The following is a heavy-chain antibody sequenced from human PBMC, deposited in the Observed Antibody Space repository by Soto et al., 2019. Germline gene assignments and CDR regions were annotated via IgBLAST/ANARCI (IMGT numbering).Heavy chain of an antibody. CDR3: VKGPYYDILTGDFDY. Sequence: GGSLRLSCAASGFTFSSYGMHWVRQAPGKGLEWVAVIWYDGSNKYYADSVKGRFTISRDSSKNTLYLQMNSLRAEDTALYYCVKGPYYDILTGDFDYWGQGTLVTVSS. D-gene: IGHD3-9*01. J-gene: IGHJ4*02. CDR2: IWYDGSNK. V-gene: IGHV3-30*02. CDR1: GFTFSSYG.